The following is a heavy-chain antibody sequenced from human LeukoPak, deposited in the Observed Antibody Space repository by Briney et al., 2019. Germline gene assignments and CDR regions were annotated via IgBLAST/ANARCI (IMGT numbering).Heavy chain of an antibody. CDR1: GFAFNTYW. J-gene: IGHJ5*02. CDR2: IKTDGSTA. CDR3: ARAWDR. V-gene: IGHV3-74*01. Sequence: GGSLRLACAASGFAFNTYWMHWVRLAPGKGLVWVSGIKTDGSTAAYADSVKGRFTISRDNAKNTLSLQMNSLRAEDTGLYYCARAWDRWGQGTLVTVSS.